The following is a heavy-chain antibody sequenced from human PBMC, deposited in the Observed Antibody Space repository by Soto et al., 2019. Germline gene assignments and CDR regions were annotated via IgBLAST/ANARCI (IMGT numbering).Heavy chain of an antibody. J-gene: IGHJ4*02. D-gene: IGHD2-2*01. CDR1: GFTFSTYE. Sequence: EVQLVEAGGGLAQPGGSVRLSCAASGFTFSTYEMNWVRQAPGKTLEWVSYIISSGDGSYYADSVKGRFTISRDNAKNSLSLQMNSLRVEDTAVYYCARVYCSTTTCHVQAFDSWGQGTLVTVSS. CDR2: IISSGDGS. V-gene: IGHV3-48*03. CDR3: ARVYCSTTTCHVQAFDS.